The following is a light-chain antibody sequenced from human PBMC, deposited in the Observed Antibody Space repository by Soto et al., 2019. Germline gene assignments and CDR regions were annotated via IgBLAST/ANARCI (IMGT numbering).Light chain of an antibody. Sequence: DIQLTQSPSFLSASVGDRVIITCRASQGISSYLAWYQEKPGKAPKLLIYAASTLQSGVPSRFSGSGSGTEFTLTISSLQPEDFATYSCQQLNSYPITFGQGTRLEIK. CDR3: QQLNSYPIT. J-gene: IGKJ5*01. V-gene: IGKV1-9*01. CDR1: QGISSY. CDR2: AAS.